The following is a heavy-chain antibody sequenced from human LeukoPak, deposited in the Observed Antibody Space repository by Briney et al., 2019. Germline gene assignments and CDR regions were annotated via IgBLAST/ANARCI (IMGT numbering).Heavy chain of an antibody. Sequence: SETLSLTCTVSGGSISSGSYYWSWIRQPAGKGLEWIGRIYTSGSTNYNPSLKSRVTISVDTSKNQFSLKLSSVTAADTAVYYCASEVIAARWDWFDPWGQGTLVTVSS. V-gene: IGHV4-61*02. CDR2: IYTSGST. D-gene: IGHD6-13*01. J-gene: IGHJ5*02. CDR1: GGSISSGSYY. CDR3: ASEVIAARWDWFDP.